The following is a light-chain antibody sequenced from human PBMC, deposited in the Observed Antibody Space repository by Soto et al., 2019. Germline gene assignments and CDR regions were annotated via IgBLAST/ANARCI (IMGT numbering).Light chain of an antibody. V-gene: IGKV1-39*01. CDR1: QAINTY. CDR3: QQSYSTLLIT. Sequence: DIQMTQCRSFLSASVGDRVTISCRASQAINTYLNWYQQKPGKAPKLLIYGTSDLQNGVPSRFSGGGSGTDFTLTISSLQPEDFATYYCQQSYSTLLITFGQGTRLEV. CDR2: GTS. J-gene: IGKJ5*01.